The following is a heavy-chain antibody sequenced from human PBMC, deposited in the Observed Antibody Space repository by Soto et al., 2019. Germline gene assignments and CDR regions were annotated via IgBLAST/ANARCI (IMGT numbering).Heavy chain of an antibody. V-gene: IGHV3-33*01. D-gene: IGHD2-15*01. CDR1: GFTFSSYG. Sequence: GGSLRLSCAASGFTFSSYGMHWVRQAPGKGLEWVAVIWYDGSNKYYADSVKGRFTISRDNSKNTLYLQMNSLRAEDTAVYYCARGLVNIVVVVAATDGYYYYGMDVWGQGPTVTVSS. J-gene: IGHJ6*02. CDR3: ARGLVNIVVVVAATDGYYYYGMDV. CDR2: IWYDGSNK.